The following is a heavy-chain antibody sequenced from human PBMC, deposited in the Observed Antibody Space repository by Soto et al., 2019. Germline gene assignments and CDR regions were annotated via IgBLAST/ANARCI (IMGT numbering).Heavy chain of an antibody. Sequence: EVQLLESGGGFVQPGGSLTLSCAASGFTFSNYAMSWVRQAPGKGLEWVSAITAYGDTTHYADSVKGRFTISRDSPKNTLYLQMDSLRAEDTAVYYCANDPLWYDSDWYPPPGLDPWGQGTLVTVSS. CDR1: GFTFSNYA. J-gene: IGHJ5*02. CDR2: ITAYGDTT. V-gene: IGHV3-23*01. CDR3: ANDPLWYDSDWYPPPGLDP. D-gene: IGHD6-19*01.